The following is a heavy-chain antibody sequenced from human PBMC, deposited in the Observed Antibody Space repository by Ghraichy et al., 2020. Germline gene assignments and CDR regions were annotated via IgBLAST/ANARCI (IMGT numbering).Heavy chain of an antibody. V-gene: IGHV3-74*01. D-gene: IGHD2-2*01. Sequence: GGSLRLSCEASGFTFNSFWMHWVRQAPGKGLVWVSRINNDGSGTNYADSVKGRFTVSRDNAKNTLYLQMNGLRAEDTAVYYCARDRPGYCSTSSCSYYFDHWGQGTLVTVSS. CDR1: GFTFNSFW. CDR3: ARDRPGYCSTSSCSYYFDH. J-gene: IGHJ4*02. CDR2: INNDGSGT.